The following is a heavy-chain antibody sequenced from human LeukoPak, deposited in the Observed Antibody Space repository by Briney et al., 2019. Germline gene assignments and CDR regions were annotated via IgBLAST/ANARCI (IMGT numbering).Heavy chain of an antibody. D-gene: IGHD3-10*01. CDR1: GFTFDNYA. CDR2: IRRGGGVT. Sequence: PGGSLRLSCAASGFTFDNYAMNWVRQAPGKGLGWVAYIRRGGGVTRYSDSVKDRFTISRDNSKNTLYLQMNSLRAEDTAIYYCAKCSASYYNDAFDIWGRGTMVTVSS. V-gene: IGHV3-23*01. J-gene: IGHJ3*02. CDR3: AKCSASYYNDAFDI.